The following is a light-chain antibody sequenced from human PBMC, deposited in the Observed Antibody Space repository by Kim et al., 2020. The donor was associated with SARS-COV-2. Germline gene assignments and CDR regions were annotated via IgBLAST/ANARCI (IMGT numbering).Light chain of an antibody. CDR2: EDS. V-gene: IGLV3-1*01. CDR3: QAWDSSTGV. CDR1: KLGDKY. Sequence: VSPGQTASITCSGDKLGDKYVCWYQQKPGQSPVLVIYEDSRRPSGIPERFLGSNSGNTATLTISGTQAMDEADYYCQAWDSSTGVFGGGTQLTVL. J-gene: IGLJ3*02.